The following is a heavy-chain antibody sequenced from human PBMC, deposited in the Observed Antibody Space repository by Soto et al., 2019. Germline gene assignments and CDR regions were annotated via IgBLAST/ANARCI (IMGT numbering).Heavy chain of an antibody. CDR2: ITTSDST. D-gene: IGHD2-15*01. CDR3: AFRNYIGYCSGVSCYHYFDF. J-gene: IGHJ4*02. CDR1: GFTFSNYA. Sequence: GGSLSLSCATSGFTFSNYAMSWVRQAPGKGLECVSTITTSDSTYYADSVKGRFTISRDSSKNTVYLQMNSLRAEDTAVYFCAFRNYIGYCSGVSCYHYFDFWGQGTLVTVSS. V-gene: IGHV3-23*01.